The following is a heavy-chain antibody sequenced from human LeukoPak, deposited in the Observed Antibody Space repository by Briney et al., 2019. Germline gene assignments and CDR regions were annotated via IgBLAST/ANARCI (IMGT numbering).Heavy chain of an antibody. J-gene: IGHJ3*02. CDR3: ARDARHDYGGNSVRRAFDI. D-gene: IGHD4-23*01. CDR2: IYYSGST. V-gene: IGHV4-59*01. CDR1: GGSISSYY. Sequence: SETLSLTCTVSGGSISSYYWSWIRQPPGKGLEWIGYIYYSGSTNYNPSLKSRVTISVDTSKNQFSLKLSSVTAADTAVYYCARDARHDYGGNSVRRAFDIWGQGTMVTVSS.